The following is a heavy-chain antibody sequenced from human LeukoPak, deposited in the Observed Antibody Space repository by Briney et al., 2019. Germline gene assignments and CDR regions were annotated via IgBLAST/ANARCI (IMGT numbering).Heavy chain of an antibody. D-gene: IGHD2-2*01. Sequence: GGSLRLSCAASGFTFSSYSMNWVRQAPGKGLEWVSSISSSSSYIYYADSVKGRFPISRDNAKNSLYLQMNSLRAEDTAVYYCASSIVVVPAAIDYWGQGTLVTVSS. CDR2: ISSSSSYI. J-gene: IGHJ4*02. CDR3: ASSIVVVPAAIDY. V-gene: IGHV3-21*01. CDR1: GFTFSSYS.